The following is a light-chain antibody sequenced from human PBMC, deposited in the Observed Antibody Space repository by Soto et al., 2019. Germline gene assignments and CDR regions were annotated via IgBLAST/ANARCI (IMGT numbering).Light chain of an antibody. J-gene: IGLJ1*01. CDR3: SSYTSSSTYV. CDR2: DVS. V-gene: IGLV2-14*01. CDR1: SNDVGGYKY. Sequence: QSALTQPASVSKSPGQSITISCTGTSNDVGGYKYVSWYQQHPGKAPKLMIYDVSNRPSGVSNRFSGSKSGNTASLTISGLQAEDEADYYCSSYTSSSTYVFGTGTKLTVL.